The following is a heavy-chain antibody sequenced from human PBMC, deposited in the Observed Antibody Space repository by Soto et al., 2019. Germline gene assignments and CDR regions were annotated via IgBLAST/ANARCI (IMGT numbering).Heavy chain of an antibody. CDR3: AKGKYSNYYYYYFDV. V-gene: IGHV3-23*01. Sequence: EVQLLESGGGLVQPGGSLRLSCAASGFTISSYAMSWVRQARGKGLEWVSAISGSGGSTYYADSVKGRFTISRDTSKNTLYLQMNSLRAEDTAVYYCAKGKYSNYYYYYFDVWGKGTTVTVSS. J-gene: IGHJ6*03. CDR2: ISGSGGST. D-gene: IGHD4-4*01. CDR1: GFTISSYA.